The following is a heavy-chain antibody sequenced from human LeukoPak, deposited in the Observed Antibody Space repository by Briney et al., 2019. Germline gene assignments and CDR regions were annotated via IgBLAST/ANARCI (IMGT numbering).Heavy chain of an antibody. Sequence: GGSLRLSCAASGFTFSSYWMSWVRQAPGKGLEWVANIKQDGSEKYYVDSVKGRFTISRDNAKDSLYLQMNSLRAEDMAVHFCARVRRAKRQNRYYSYYYMDVWGKGTTVTVSS. CDR1: GFTFSSYW. CDR2: IKQDGSEK. CDR3: ARVRRAKRQNRYYSYYYMDV. J-gene: IGHJ6*03. V-gene: IGHV3-7*01.